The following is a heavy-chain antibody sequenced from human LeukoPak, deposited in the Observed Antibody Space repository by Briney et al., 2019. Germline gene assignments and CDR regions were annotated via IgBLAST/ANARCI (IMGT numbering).Heavy chain of an antibody. V-gene: IGHV4-59*01. Sequence: SETLSLTCTVSGGSISSYYWSWIRQPPGKGLEWIGYIYYSGSTNYNPSLKSRVTISVDTSKNQFSLKLSSVTAADTAVYYCARQYDGSPLQAFDIWGQGTMVTVSS. CDR1: GGSISSYY. D-gene: IGHD3-22*01. CDR2: IYYSGST. J-gene: IGHJ3*02. CDR3: ARQYDGSPLQAFDI.